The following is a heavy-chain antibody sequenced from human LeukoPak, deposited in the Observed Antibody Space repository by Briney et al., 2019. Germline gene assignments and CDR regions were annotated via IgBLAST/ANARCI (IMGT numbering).Heavy chain of an antibody. D-gene: IGHD3-22*01. CDR3: ARDQYYYDTSGYYYYFGH. CDR1: GGSISSGDYY. V-gene: IGHV4-30-4*01. Sequence: SETLSLTCTVSGGSISSGDYYWTWVRQPPGKGLEWIVYIYYTGSTSYNPSLKSRLTISVDTSKNQFSLKLNSVTAADTAVYYCARDQYYYDTSGYYYYFGHWGQGTLVTVSS. CDR2: IYYTGST. J-gene: IGHJ4*02.